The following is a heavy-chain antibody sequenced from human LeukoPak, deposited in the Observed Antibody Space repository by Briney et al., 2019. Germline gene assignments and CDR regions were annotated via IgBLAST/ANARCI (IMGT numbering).Heavy chain of an antibody. D-gene: IGHD3-3*01. J-gene: IGHJ4*02. V-gene: IGHV4-59*01. CDR3: ARGRSLYLDY. CDR2: IYYSGTT. Sequence: PSETLSLTWTVSGGSIGSYYWSWIRQPPGKGLGWIGYIYYSGTTNYNPSLNSRVTISVDTSKNQSSLKLSSVTAADTAVYYCARGRSLYLDYWGQGTLVTVSS. CDR1: GGSIGSYY.